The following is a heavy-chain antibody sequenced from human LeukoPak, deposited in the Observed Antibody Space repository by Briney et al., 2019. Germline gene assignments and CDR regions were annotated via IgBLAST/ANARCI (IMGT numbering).Heavy chain of an antibody. CDR3: ARDPAALGAFYSGGLDY. V-gene: IGHV4-4*07. CDR2: TYSSGRT. CDR1: GGSISDSY. Sequence: PSETLSLTCTVSGGSISDSYWSWIRQPAGKGLEWIGRTYSSGRTNYNPSLKSRVTISVDTSKNQFSLKLTSVTAADTALYYCARDPAALGAFYSGGLDYWGQGTLVTVTS. D-gene: IGHD1-26*01. J-gene: IGHJ4*02.